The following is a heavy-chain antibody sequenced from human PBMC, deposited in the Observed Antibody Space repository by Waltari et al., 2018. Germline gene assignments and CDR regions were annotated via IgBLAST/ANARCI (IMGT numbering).Heavy chain of an antibody. J-gene: IGHJ3*01. V-gene: IGHV3-48*01. CDR3: VRDHAYAFDF. CDR2: SRTGSSPT. Sequence: EVQLVESGGDLVQPGGSLRLSCSASGFTFSAYTMNWVRQAPGKGLEGVSYSRTGSSPTYYADSVKGRFTSARDNAKNSLYLQMSSLRAEDTALYYCVRDHAYAFDFWGQGTMVTVPS. CDR1: GFTFSAYT.